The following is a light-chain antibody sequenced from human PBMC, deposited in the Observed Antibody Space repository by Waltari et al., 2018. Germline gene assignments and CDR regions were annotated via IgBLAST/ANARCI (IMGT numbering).Light chain of an antibody. CDR1: DSDVGAYDF. CDR3: SSYTTSSAPGV. V-gene: IGLV2-14*01. CDR2: EVR. J-gene: IGLJ1*01. Sequence: QSALTQPASVSGSPGQSITISCSGPDSDVGAYDFVSWYQQHPGKAPHLIIYEVRNRPSGISNRFSAAKSGNTASLTISGLQAEDEADYYCSSYTTSSAPGVFGTGTRVTVL.